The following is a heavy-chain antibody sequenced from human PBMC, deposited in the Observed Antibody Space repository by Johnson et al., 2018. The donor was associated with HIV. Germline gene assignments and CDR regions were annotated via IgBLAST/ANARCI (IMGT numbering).Heavy chain of an antibody. Sequence: QVQSVESGGGVVQPGGSLRLSCAASGFTFSSNAMHWVRQAPGKGLEWVAFIVYDGSKKYYADSVKGRFTISRDNSKNTLYLEMNSLRAEDTAVYYCAKGSGSGWLRDAFDIWGQGTMVTVSS. CDR1: GFTFSSNA. D-gene: IGHD6-19*01. CDR3: AKGSGSGWLRDAFDI. V-gene: IGHV3-30*02. CDR2: IVYDGSKK. J-gene: IGHJ3*02.